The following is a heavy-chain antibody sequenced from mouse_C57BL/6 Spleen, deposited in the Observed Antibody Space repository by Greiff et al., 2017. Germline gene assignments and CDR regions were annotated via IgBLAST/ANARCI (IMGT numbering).Heavy chain of an antibody. CDR1: GYAFSSYW. D-gene: IGHD2-4*01. CDR3: ARSTYYDYAWFAY. V-gene: IGHV1-80*01. Sequence: LKQSGASVKISCKASGYAFSSYWMNWVKQRPGKGLEWIGQIYPGDGDTNYNGKFKGKATLTADKSSSTAYMQLSSLTSEDSAVYFCARSTYYDYAWFAYWGQGTLVTVSA. CDR2: IYPGDGDT. J-gene: IGHJ3*01.